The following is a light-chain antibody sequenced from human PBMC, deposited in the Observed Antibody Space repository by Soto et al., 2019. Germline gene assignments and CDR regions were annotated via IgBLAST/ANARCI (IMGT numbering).Light chain of an antibody. CDR2: GAS. CDR3: QQYGSSPYT. CDR1: QSVSSSY. V-gene: IGKV3-20*01. Sequence: EIVLTQSPATLSLSPGERATVSCRASQSVSSSYLAWYQQKPGQAPRLLKYGASSRATGITDRFSGSGSGTDFTLTISRLEPEDFAVYYCQQYGSSPYTFGHGTNLEIK. J-gene: IGKJ2*01.